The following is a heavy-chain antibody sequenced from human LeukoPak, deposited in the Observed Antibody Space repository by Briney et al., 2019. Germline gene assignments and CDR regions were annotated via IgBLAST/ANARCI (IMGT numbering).Heavy chain of an antibody. V-gene: IGHV1-46*01. CDR3: ARDQEGFDY. J-gene: IGHJ4*02. Sequence: ASVKVSCKASGYTFTSNYIHWVRQAPGQGLEWMGMIYPRDGSTSYAQKFQGRATVTRDASTSTVHMELSGLRSEDTAVYYCARDQEGFDYWGQGTLVTVSS. CDR1: GYTFTSNY. CDR2: IYPRDGST.